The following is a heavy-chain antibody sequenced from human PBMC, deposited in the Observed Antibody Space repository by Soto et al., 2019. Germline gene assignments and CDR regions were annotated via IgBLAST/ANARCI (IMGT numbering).Heavy chain of an antibody. CDR3: AGSISSSWYWYYGMDV. D-gene: IGHD6-13*01. Sequence: GGSLRLSCAASGFTFSSYSMNWVRQAPGKGLEWVSYISSSSTIYYADSVKGRFTISRDNAKNSLYLQMNSLRDEDTAVYYCAGSISSSWYWYYGMDVWGQGTTVTVSS. CDR2: ISSSSTI. J-gene: IGHJ6*02. CDR1: GFTFSSYS. V-gene: IGHV3-48*02.